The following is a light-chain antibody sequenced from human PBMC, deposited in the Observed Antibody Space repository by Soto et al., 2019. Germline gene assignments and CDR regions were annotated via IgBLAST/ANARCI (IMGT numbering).Light chain of an antibody. CDR2: LGS. V-gene: IGKV2-28*01. J-gene: IGKJ1*01. CDR3: MQSLQAPWT. Sequence: DIVMTQSPLSLPVSPGEPASISCRSSRSLLHSNGYNYLDWYLQKPGQSPQLLIYLGSNRASGAPDRFSGSGSGTDFTLKISRVEAEDVGVYYCMQSLQAPWTFGQGSRVEIK. CDR1: RSLLHSNGYNY.